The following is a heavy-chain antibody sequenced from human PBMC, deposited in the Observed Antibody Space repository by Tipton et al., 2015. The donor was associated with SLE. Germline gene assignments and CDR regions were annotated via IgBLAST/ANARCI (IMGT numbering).Heavy chain of an antibody. Sequence: QSGAEVKKPGTSVKVSCKASGFTFTSSAMQWVRQARGQRLEWIGWIVVGSGNTNYAQKFQERVTITRDMSTSTAYMELSSLRSEDTAVYYCAAVAKQQLASGAFDIWGQGTMVTVSS. CDR1: GFTFTSSA. D-gene: IGHD6-13*01. J-gene: IGHJ3*02. CDR2: IVVGSGNT. CDR3: AAVAKQQLASGAFDI. V-gene: IGHV1-58*02.